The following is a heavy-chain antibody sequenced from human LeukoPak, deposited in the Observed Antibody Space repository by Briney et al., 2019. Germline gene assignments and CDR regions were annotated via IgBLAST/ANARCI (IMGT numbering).Heavy chain of an antibody. D-gene: IGHD2-21*02. J-gene: IGHJ4*02. CDR1: GFTVSSNY. V-gene: IGHV3-53*01. Sequence: GGSLRLSCAASGFTVSSNYMSWVRQAPGKGLEWVSVIYSGGSTYYADSVKGRFTISRDNSKNTLYLQMNSLRAEDTAVYYCARGLVVTWGFDYWGQGTLVTVSS. CDR2: IYSGGST. CDR3: ARGLVVTWGFDY.